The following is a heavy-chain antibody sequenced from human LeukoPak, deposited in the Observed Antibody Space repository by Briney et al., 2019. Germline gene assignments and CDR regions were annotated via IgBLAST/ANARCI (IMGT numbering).Heavy chain of an antibody. D-gene: IGHD4-17*01. CDR2: ISSSSSYI. Sequence: GGSLRLSCAASGFTFSSYSMNWVRQAPGKGLEWVSSISSSSSYIYYADSVKGRFTISRDNAKNSLYLQMNSLRAEDTAVYYCARCPPLTTVTEFDYWGQGTLVTVSS. CDR1: GFTFSSYS. CDR3: ARCPPLTTVTEFDY. J-gene: IGHJ4*02. V-gene: IGHV3-21*01.